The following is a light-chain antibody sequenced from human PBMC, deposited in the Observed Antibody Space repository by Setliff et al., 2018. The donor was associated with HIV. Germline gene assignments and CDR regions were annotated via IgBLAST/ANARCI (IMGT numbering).Light chain of an antibody. Sequence: QSVLAQPASVSGSPGQSITISCTGTSSDIGRYNLVSWYQQYPGKAPKLMIYQATKRPSGVSNRFSGPKSGNTASLTISGLQAEDEADYYCCSNTGSNTYVFGSGTKV. J-gene: IGLJ1*01. CDR3: CSNTGSNTYV. V-gene: IGLV2-23*01. CDR2: QAT. CDR1: SSDIGRYNL.